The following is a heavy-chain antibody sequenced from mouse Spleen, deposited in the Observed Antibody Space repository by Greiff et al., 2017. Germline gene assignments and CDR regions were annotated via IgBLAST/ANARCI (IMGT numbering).Heavy chain of an antibody. CDR3: ARSSKGSTVFDY. CDR2: IDPSDSYT. D-gene: IGHD1-1*01. J-gene: IGHJ2*01. Sequence: QVQLQQPGAELVRPGTSVKLSCKASGYTFTSYWMHWVKQRPGQGLEWIGVIDPSDSYTNYNQKFKGKATLTVDTSSSTAYMQLSSLTSEDSAVYYCARSSKGSTVFDYWGQGTTLTVSS. V-gene: IGHV1-59*01. CDR1: GYTFTSYW.